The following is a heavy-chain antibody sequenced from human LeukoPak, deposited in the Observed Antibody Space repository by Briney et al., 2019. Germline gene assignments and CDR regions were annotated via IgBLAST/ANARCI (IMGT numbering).Heavy chain of an antibody. CDR1: GYTFSTYY. CDR2: IHPTDGST. V-gene: IGHV1-46*01. D-gene: IGHD3-10*01. Sequence: VASVKVSCKTSGYTFSTYYMHWVRQAPGQGLEWLGIIHPTDGSTSYTQKIQGRVTMTRDTATGTVYLELSSLRSEDTAMYWCARANGGGLDYWGQGTLITVSS. CDR3: ARANGGGLDY. J-gene: IGHJ4*02.